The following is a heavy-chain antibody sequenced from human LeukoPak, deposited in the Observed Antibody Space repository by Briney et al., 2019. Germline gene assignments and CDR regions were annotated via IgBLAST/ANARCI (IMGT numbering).Heavy chain of an antibody. J-gene: IGHJ6*02. CDR3: AKTMVRGVSYYYYGMDV. CDR1: SVSMRTYY. D-gene: IGHD3-10*01. CDR2: IYYSGST. V-gene: IGHV4-30-4*08. Sequence: SETLSLTCTVSSVSMRTYYWSWIRQPPGKGLEWIGYIYYSGSTYYNPSLKSRVTISVDTSKNQFSLKLSSVTAADTAVYYCAKTMVRGVSYYYYGMDVWGQGTTVTVSS.